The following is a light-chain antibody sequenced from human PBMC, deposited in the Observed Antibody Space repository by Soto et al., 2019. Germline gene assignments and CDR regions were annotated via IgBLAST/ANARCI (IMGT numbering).Light chain of an antibody. CDR1: RSDVGGYTY. V-gene: IGLV2-14*01. CDR3: SSYTSSSTVV. CDR2: EVS. Sequence: QSALTQPASVSGSPGQSITISCTGTRSDVGGYTYVSWYQQHPGKAPKLMIYEVSNRPSGVSNRFSGSKSGNTASLTISGVQAEDEADYYCSSYTSSSTVVFGGGTKLTVL. J-gene: IGLJ2*01.